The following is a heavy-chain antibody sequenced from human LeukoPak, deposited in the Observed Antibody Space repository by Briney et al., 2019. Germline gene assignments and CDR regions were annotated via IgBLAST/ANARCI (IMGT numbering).Heavy chain of an antibody. J-gene: IGHJ6*03. CDR2: ISNSGRTI. D-gene: IGHD5-12*01. CDR3: ARIVATRPHYYYYMDV. V-gene: IGHV3-11*04. CDR1: GFTFSDHY. Sequence: GGSLRLSCAASGFTFSDHYMSWIRQAPGKGLEWVSYISNSGRTIYYADSVKGQFTISRGNAENSLYLQMNSLRAEDTAVYYCARIVATRPHYYYYMDVWGKGTTVTVSS.